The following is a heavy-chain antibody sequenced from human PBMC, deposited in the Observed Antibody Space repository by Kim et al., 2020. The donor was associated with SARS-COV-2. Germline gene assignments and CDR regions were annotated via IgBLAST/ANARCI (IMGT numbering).Heavy chain of an antibody. J-gene: IGHJ4*02. D-gene: IGHD1-1*01. CDR3: ARDLEGFDY. CDR2: GGTP. Sequence: GGTPTYAQRVEGRVTMTSDTPTRTGYMELSSLTSEDTAVYYCARDLEGFDYWGQGTLVTVSS. V-gene: IGHV1-46*01.